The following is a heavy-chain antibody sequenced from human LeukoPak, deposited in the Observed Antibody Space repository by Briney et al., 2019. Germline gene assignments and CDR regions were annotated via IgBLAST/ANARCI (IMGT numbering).Heavy chain of an antibody. CDR3: ARHSSGWYLDY. CDR1: GDSISTYY. CDR2: IYFSGST. J-gene: IGHJ4*02. V-gene: IGHV4-59*08. Sequence: SETLSLTCIVSGDSISTYYWSWIRQSPGKGLDWIGHIYFSGSTNYNPSFKSRVTISVDTSKSQFSLKLSSVTAADTAIYYCARHSSGWYLDYWGQGILVTVSS. D-gene: IGHD6-19*01.